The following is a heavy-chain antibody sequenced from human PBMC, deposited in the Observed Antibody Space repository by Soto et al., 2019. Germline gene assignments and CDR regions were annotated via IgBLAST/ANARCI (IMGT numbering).Heavy chain of an antibody. V-gene: IGHV5-51*01. CDR3: TTQPVTTVTTTNYYYYGMDV. CDR1: GYSFTSYW. D-gene: IGHD4-17*01. J-gene: IGHJ6*02. Sequence: ESLKISCKGSGYSFTSYWIGWVRQMPGKGLEWMGIIYPGDSDTRYSPSFQGQVTISADKSISTAYLQWSSLKASDTAVYYCTTQPVTTVTTTNYYYYGMDVWGQGTTVTVSS. CDR2: IYPGDSDT.